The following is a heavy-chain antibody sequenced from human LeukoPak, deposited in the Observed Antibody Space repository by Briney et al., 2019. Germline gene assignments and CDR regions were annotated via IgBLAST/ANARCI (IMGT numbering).Heavy chain of an antibody. Sequence: GGSLRLSCAASGFTFRNHGMHWVRQVPGKGLEWVSFIKADGSATSHADSVKGRFTTSRDNAKSTLYLQLNSLRAEDTAVYYCAGGGASYGMDVWGQGTTVTVSS. V-gene: IGHV3-74*01. CDR1: GFTFRNHG. J-gene: IGHJ6*02. CDR3: AGGGASYGMDV. CDR2: IKADGSAT.